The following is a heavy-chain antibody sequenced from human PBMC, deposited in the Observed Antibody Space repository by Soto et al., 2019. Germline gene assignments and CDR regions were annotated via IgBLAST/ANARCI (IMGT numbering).Heavy chain of an antibody. CDR1: GGTFSSYT. J-gene: IGHJ4*02. CDR2: IIPILGIA. CDR3: ARGLAYGSGSYYGYGY. V-gene: IGHV1-69*02. Sequence: QVQLVQSGADVKKPGSSVRVSCKASGGTFSSYTISWVRQAPGQGLEWMGRIIPILGIANYAQKFQGRVTITADKSTSTAYMELSSLRSEDTAVYYCARGLAYGSGSYYGYGYWGQGTLVTVSS. D-gene: IGHD3-10*01.